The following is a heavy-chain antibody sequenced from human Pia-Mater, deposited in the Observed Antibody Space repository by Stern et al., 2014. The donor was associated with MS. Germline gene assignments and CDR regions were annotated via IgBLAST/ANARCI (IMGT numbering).Heavy chain of an antibody. CDR2: IIPIFATT. CDR1: GGTFSTEA. J-gene: IGHJ6*02. V-gene: IGHV1-69*01. Sequence: VQLLESGAEVKKPGSSVKVSCKASGGTFSTEAISWVRRAPGQGLEWMGGIIPIFATTKYAQKFQGRVTLTADESTSTAYLELSSLRSDDTAVYYCARDLSGTITIFYYYGMDVWGQGTTVTVSS. CDR3: ARDLSGTITIFYYYGMDV. D-gene: IGHD4-11*01.